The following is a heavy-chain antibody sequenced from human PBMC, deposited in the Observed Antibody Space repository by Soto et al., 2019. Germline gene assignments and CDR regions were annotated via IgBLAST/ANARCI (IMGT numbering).Heavy chain of an antibody. V-gene: IGHV3-23*01. D-gene: IGHD6-13*01. Sequence: VVSVRLSCAASGFTFSSYAMSWVRQAPGKGLEWVSAISGSGGSTYYADSVKGRFTISRDNSKNTLYLQMNSLRAEDTAVYYCAKEGSSWFDHDAFDIWGQGTMVTVSS. CDR3: AKEGSSWFDHDAFDI. CDR2: ISGSGGST. J-gene: IGHJ3*02. CDR1: GFTFSSYA.